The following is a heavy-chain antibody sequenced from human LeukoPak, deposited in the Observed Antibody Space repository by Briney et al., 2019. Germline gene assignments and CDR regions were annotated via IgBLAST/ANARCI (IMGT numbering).Heavy chain of an antibody. V-gene: IGHV3-23*01. CDR1: GFTFSSYD. CDR2: ISGGGDTT. J-gene: IGHJ4*02. D-gene: IGHD3-3*01. Sequence: GGSLRLSCAASGFTFSSYDMSWVRQAPGRGLEWVSTISGGGDTTYYADSVKGRFTISRDNSKHTLYLQMNSLRADDTAVYYCAKDASYYDFWSGYSQSSFDYWGQGTLVTASS. CDR3: AKDASYYDFWSGYSQSSFDY.